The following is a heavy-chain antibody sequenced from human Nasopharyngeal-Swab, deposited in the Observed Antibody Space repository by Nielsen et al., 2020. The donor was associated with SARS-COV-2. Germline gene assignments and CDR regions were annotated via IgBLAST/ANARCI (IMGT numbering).Heavy chain of an antibody. CDR2: ISGSGGST. J-gene: IGHJ4*02. D-gene: IGHD6-19*01. V-gene: IGHV3-23*01. CDR3: ARAGSEGSGWCLFPY. Sequence: GESLKISCAASGFTFSSYAMSWVRQAPGKGLEWVSAISGSGGSTYYADSVKGRFTISRDNSKNTLYLQMNSLRAEDTAVYYCARAGSEGSGWCLFPYWGQGTLVTVSS. CDR1: GFTFSSYA.